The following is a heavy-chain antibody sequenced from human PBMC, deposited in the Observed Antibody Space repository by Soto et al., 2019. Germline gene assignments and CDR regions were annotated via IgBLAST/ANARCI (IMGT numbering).Heavy chain of an antibody. Sequence: GGSLRLSCAASGFTFDDYGMSWVRQAPGKGLEWVSGINWNGGSTGYADSVKGRFTISRDNAKNSLYLQMNSLRAEDTALYHCARHREVSSWDAFDIWGQGTMVTVSS. J-gene: IGHJ3*02. CDR2: INWNGGST. CDR1: GFTFDDYG. CDR3: ARHREVSSWDAFDI. V-gene: IGHV3-20*01. D-gene: IGHD6-13*01.